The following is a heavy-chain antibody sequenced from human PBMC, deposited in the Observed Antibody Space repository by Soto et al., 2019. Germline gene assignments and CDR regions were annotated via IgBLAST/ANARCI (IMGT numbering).Heavy chain of an antibody. CDR1: GFIFSGYA. V-gene: IGHV3-30-3*01. J-gene: IGHJ4*02. D-gene: IGHD5-12*01. Sequence: QVQLVESGGGVVQPGRSLRLSCAASGFIFSGYAMHWVRQAPGKGLEWVAVISYDGNTKYYADSVKGRFTVSRDNSKNTLYVQTNNLSTEDTAMYYCAKETSAYEIDCWGQGTLVNVSS. CDR2: ISYDGNTK. CDR3: AKETSAYEIDC.